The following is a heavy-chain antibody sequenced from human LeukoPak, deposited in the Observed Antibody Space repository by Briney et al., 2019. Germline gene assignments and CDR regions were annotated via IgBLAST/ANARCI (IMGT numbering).Heavy chain of an antibody. D-gene: IGHD3-10*01. CDR2: IIPILGIA. CDR3: ARGLITMVRGVIYSGLDY. Sequence: SVRLSCKASGGTFSSYAIGWVRQARGQGLEWMGRIIPILGIANYAQKFQGRVTITADKSTSTAYMELSSLRSEDTAVYYCARGLITMVRGVIYSGLDYWGQGTLVTVPS. V-gene: IGHV1-69*04. J-gene: IGHJ4*02. CDR1: GGTFSSYA.